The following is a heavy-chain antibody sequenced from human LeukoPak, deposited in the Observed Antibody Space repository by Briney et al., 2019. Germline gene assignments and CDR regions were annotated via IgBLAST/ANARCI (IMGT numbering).Heavy chain of an antibody. D-gene: IGHD6-19*01. CDR3: ARANIAVAGTPFDY. CDR1: RFTFSSYW. V-gene: IGHV3-7*01. Sequence: GGSLRLSCAASRFTFSSYWMSWVRQAPGKGLEWVANIKQDGSEKYYVDSVKGRFTISRDDAKNSLYLQMNSLRAEDTAVYYCARANIAVAGTPFDYWGQGTLVTVSS. CDR2: IKQDGSEK. J-gene: IGHJ4*02.